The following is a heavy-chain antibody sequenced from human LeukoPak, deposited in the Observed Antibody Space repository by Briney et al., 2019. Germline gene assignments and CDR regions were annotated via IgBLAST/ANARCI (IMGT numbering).Heavy chain of an antibody. D-gene: IGHD1-7*01. CDR1: GGSVSSGSYY. J-gene: IGHJ4*02. V-gene: IGHV4-31*03. CDR3: ARAQLQKGRAQYDY. CDR2: IYYSGST. Sequence: SETLSLTCTVSGGSVSSGSYYWSWIRQHPGKGLEWIGYIYYSGSTYYNPSLKSRVTISVDTSKNQFSLKLSSVTAADTAVYYCARAQLQKGRAQYDYWGQGTLVTVSS.